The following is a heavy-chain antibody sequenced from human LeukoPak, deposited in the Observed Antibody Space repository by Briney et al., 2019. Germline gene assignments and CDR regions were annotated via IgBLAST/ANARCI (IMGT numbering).Heavy chain of an antibody. CDR2: ISGSGGST. J-gene: IGHJ3*02. V-gene: IGHV3-23*01. CDR1: GFTFSSYA. CDR3: AKDRPFFDWAAAGTGGAFDI. D-gene: IGHD6-13*01. Sequence: PGGSLRLSCAASGFTFSSYAMSWVRQAPGKGLEWVSAISGSGGSTYYADSVKGRFTISRDNSKNTLYLQMNSLRAEDTAVYYCAKDRPFFDWAAAGTGGAFDIWGQGTMVTVSS.